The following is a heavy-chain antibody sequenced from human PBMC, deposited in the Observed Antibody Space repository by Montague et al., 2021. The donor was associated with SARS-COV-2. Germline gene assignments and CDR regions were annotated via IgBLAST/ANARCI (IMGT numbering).Heavy chain of an antibody. D-gene: IGHD5-18*01. CDR3: ARVGSELTAMAPDY. CDR2: ISMSETRT. Sequence: SLRLSCAAAGFTFSRYSMNWVRQAPGKGLEWISYISMSETRTQYADSVKGRFTISRDNARNSLYLQMRSLTGGDTAVYYCARVGSELTAMAPDYWGQGTLVTVSS. J-gene: IGHJ4*02. V-gene: IGHV3-48*04. CDR1: GFTFSRYS.